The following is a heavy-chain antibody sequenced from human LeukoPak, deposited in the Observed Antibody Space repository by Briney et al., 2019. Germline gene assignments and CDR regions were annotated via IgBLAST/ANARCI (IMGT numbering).Heavy chain of an antibody. V-gene: IGHV3-7*03. Sequence: GGSLRLSCAASGFTFSSYWMSWVRQAPGKGLEWVANIKQDGSEKYYVDSVKGRFTISRDNAKNSLYLQMNSLRAEDTALYYCARDRASGYCSSTSCSRPLGFYYYYYMDVWGKGTTVTVSS. CDR2: IKQDGSEK. CDR1: GFTFSSYW. J-gene: IGHJ6*03. CDR3: ARDRASGYCSSTSCSRPLGFYYYYYMDV. D-gene: IGHD2-2*01.